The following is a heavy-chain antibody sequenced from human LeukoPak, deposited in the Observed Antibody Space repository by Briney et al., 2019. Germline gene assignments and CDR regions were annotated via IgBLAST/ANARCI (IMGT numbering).Heavy chain of an antibody. CDR2: INPNSGGT. D-gene: IGHD2-2*01. V-gene: IGHV1-2*02. J-gene: IGHJ6*02. CDR1: GYTFTGYF. Sequence: ASVKVSCKASGYTFTGYFVHWVRQAPGQGLEWRGWINPNSGGTNSAQKFQGRVTMTRETSISTAYMELSRLRSDDTAVYFCARVKVDCSSSSCSSLSGYGMDVWGQGATVTVSS. CDR3: ARVKVDCSSSSCSSLSGYGMDV.